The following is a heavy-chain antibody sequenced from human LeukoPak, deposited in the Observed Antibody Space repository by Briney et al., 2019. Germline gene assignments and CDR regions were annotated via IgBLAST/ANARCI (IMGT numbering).Heavy chain of an antibody. Sequence: SQTLSLTCTVSGASIRSGDYYWSWIRQPPGKGLEWIGYIYDSGSTYYNPSLKSRITISVDTSENRFSLKLSSVTATDTAVYYCARDRSGGSCYGAFDIWGQGTMVTVSS. CDR3: ARDRSGGSCYGAFDI. J-gene: IGHJ3*02. V-gene: IGHV4-30-4*01. D-gene: IGHD2-15*01. CDR2: IYDSGST. CDR1: GASIRSGDYY.